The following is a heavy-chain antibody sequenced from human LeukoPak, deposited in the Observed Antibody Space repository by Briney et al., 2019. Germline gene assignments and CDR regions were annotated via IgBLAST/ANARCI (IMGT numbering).Heavy chain of an antibody. J-gene: IGHJ4*02. CDR2: IYHSGST. CDR1: GGSISSNNW. V-gene: IGHV4-4*02. CDR3: ARHTGIVGVRGFDY. D-gene: IGHD1-26*01. Sequence: SETLSLTCAVSGGSISSNNWWSWVRQPPGKGLEWIGEIYHSGSTNYNPSLKSRVTISVDKSRNQFSLKLSYVTAADTAVYYCARHTGIVGVRGFDYWGQGTLVTVSS.